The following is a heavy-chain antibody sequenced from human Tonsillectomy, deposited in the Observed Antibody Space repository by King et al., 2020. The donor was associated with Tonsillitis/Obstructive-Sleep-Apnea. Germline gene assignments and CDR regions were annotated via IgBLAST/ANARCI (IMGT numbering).Heavy chain of an antibody. V-gene: IGHV1-18*01. CDR3: ARGAAYYDFWSGYKAMDV. Sequence: QLVQSGAEVKKPGASLNVSCQASGYSFTGYGISWVRQAPGQGLGWMGWISTYDGNTKYAQKFQGRVTMTTDTSTTTASMELRSLRSDDTAVYYCARGAAYYDFWSGYKAMDVWGKGTTVTVSS. CDR1: GYSFTGYG. D-gene: IGHD3-3*01. J-gene: IGHJ6*03. CDR2: ISTYDGNT.